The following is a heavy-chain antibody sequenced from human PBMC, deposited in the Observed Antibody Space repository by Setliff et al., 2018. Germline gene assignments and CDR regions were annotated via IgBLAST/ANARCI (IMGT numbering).Heavy chain of an antibody. J-gene: IGHJ4*02. CDR2: FFYSGDS. CDR3: ARDRSYYASGSFTKWFDY. CDR1: GASINSHY. V-gene: IGHV4-59*11. D-gene: IGHD3-10*01. Sequence: SETLSLTCTVSGASINSHYWSWIRQPPGKGLEWIGLFFYSGDSRYNPSLKSRVTMSVDASRNQFSLKLSSVTAADTAIYYCARDRSYYASGSFTKWFDYWGQGTLVT.